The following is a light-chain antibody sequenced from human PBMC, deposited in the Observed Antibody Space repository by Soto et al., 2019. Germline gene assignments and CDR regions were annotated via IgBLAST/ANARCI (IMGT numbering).Light chain of an antibody. Sequence: EIVMTQFPATLSESPGEGATLSCMASQSVSSYLAWYQQKPGQAPRLLIYGASSRATGIPDRSSGSGSGTDFTLTISSLESEDFAVYYCQQYGSSPRTFGQGTKVDIK. V-gene: IGKV3-20*01. CDR2: GAS. J-gene: IGKJ1*01. CDR3: QQYGSSPRT. CDR1: QSVSSY.